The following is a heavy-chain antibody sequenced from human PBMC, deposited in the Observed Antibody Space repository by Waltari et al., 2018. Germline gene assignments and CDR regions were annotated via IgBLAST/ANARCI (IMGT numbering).Heavy chain of an antibody. CDR3: ARWQQWPVRAFDY. D-gene: IGHD6-19*01. J-gene: IGHJ4*02. Sequence: EVQLVESGGGLIQPGGSLRLSCAASGFIVSSAYMSWVRQAPGRGLAWVSLIYSGGSTYYADSVKGRFTISRDNSKNTLYLQMDSLSVEDTAVYYCARWQQWPVRAFDYWGQGTLVTVSS. CDR2: IYSGGST. CDR1: GFIVSSAY. V-gene: IGHV3-53*01.